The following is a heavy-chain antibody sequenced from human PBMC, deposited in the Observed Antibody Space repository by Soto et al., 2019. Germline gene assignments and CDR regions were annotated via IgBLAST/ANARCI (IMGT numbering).Heavy chain of an antibody. CDR1: GFTFDDYA. V-gene: IGHV3-9*01. CDR2: ISWNSDKI. D-gene: IGHD3-10*01. CDR3: TKEVGSAGGWFDP. Sequence: EVQLVESGGGLVQPGMSLRLSCAASGFTFDDYAMHWVRQAPGKGLEWVSGISWNSDKIDYADSVRGRFTISRDNAKNSLSPQMNNLRAGDKALYYCTKEVGSAGGWFDPWGQGTLVTVSS. J-gene: IGHJ5*02.